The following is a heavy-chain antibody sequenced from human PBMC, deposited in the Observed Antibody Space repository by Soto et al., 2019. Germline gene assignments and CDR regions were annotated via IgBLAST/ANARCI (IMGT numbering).Heavy chain of an antibody. J-gene: IGHJ6*02. V-gene: IGHV3-48*03. CDR1: GXTFSSYE. CDR3: AGPMYDFRSGYYYGMDV. CDR2: ISSSGSTI. D-gene: IGHD3-3*01. Sequence: LRLSGAASGXTFSSYEMNWVRQAPGKGLEWVSYISSSGSTIYYADSVKGRFTISRDNAKNSLYLQMNSLRAEDTAVYYCAGPMYDFRSGYYYGMDVWGQGTTVTVSS.